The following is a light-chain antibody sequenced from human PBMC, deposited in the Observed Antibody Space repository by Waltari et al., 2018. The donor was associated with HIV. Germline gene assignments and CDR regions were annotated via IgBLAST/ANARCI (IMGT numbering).Light chain of an antibody. Sequence: QSVLTQTPSASGTPGQRVTISCSGSSSNIGSNYVYWYQQLPRTAPKLLIYRNNQRPSGVPDRFSGSKSGTSASLAISGLRSEDEADYYCAAWDNSLSVLVVFGGGTKLTVL. J-gene: IGLJ2*01. CDR2: RNN. CDR3: AAWDNSLSVLVV. V-gene: IGLV1-47*01. CDR1: SSNIGSNY.